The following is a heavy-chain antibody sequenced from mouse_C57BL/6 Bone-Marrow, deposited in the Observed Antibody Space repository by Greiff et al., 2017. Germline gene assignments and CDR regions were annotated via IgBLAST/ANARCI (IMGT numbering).Heavy chain of an antibody. J-gene: IGHJ2*01. Sequence: EVQLQQSGAELVKPGASVKLSCTASGFNIKDYYIHWVKQRTEQGLEWIGRIDPEDGETTYAPKFQDKATITADTSSNTAYLQLSSLTSDDTAVYYCTRSLIYYGTNYWGQGTTLTVSS. CDR1: GFNIKDYY. CDR3: TRSLIYYGTNY. V-gene: IGHV14-2*01. CDR2: IDPEDGET. D-gene: IGHD1-1*01.